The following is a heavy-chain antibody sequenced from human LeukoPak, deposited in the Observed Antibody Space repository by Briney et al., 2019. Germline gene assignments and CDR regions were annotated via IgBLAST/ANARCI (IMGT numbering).Heavy chain of an antibody. CDR3: AKDSVNYYDSSGYSHFDY. CDR2: ISGSGGST. D-gene: IGHD3-22*01. V-gene: IGHV3-23*01. CDR1: GFTFSSYA. J-gene: IGHJ4*02. Sequence: GGSLRLSCAASGFTFSSYAMSWVRQAPGKGLEWVSAISGSGGSTYYADSVKGRFTISRDNSKNTLYLQMNSLRAEDTAVYYCAKDSVNYYDSSGYSHFDYWGQGTLVTVSS.